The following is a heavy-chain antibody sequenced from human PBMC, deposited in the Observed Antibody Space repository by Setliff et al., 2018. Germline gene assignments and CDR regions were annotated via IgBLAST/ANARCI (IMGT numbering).Heavy chain of an antibody. CDR1: GGSISSGDHY. V-gene: IGHV4-61*02. J-gene: IGHJ5*02. CDR2: IHASGST. D-gene: IGHD3-10*01. Sequence: SETLSLTCTVSGGSISSGDHYWSWIRQPAGKGLEWIGRIHASGSTNYNPSLKSRVTISVDTSKNQFSLKLTSVTAAATAVYYCARSGDYGSGRLSPWGQGTLVTVS. CDR3: ARSGDYGSGRLSP.